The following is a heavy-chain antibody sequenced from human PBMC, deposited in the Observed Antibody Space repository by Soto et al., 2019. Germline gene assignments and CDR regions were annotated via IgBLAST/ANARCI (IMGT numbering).Heavy chain of an antibody. D-gene: IGHD2-15*01. J-gene: IGHJ4*02. Sequence: SETLSLTCTVSGDSISSYYWSWIRQPPGKGLEWIGYIDYSGSTNYNPSLKSRVTISVDTSKKQFSLKLRSVTTADTAVYYCVSGGFCDGAREQFAFWGQGTLVTVSS. CDR2: IDYSGST. CDR3: VSGGFCDGAREQFAF. V-gene: IGHV4-59*01. CDR1: GDSISSYY.